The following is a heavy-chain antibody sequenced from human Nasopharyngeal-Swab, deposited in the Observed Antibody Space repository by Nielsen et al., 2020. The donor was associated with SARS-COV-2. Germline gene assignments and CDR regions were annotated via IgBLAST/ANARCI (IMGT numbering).Heavy chain of an antibody. Sequence: WIRQPPGKGLEWVSSISSSSYIYYADSVKGRFTISRDNAKNSFYLQMNSLRAGDTAVYYCARDGLDYDFWSAYFMDVWGQGTTVTVSS. J-gene: IGHJ6*02. CDR3: ARDGLDYDFWSAYFMDV. V-gene: IGHV3-69-1*01. D-gene: IGHD3-3*01. CDR2: ISSSSYI.